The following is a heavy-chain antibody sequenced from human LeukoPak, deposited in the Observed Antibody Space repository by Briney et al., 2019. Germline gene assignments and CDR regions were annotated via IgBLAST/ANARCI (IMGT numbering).Heavy chain of an antibody. V-gene: IGHV1-2*02. CDR2: INPNSGGT. J-gene: IGHJ5*02. Sequence: ASVKVSCKASGYTFTDYYMLWMRQAPGQRLEWMGWINPNSGGTHFAQKFQGRVTMTSDTSISTAYMELISLTSDDTAVYFRARGPWQQPPPADLWGQGTLVTVSS. CDR3: ARGPWQQPPPADL. D-gene: IGHD6-13*01. CDR1: GYTFTDYY.